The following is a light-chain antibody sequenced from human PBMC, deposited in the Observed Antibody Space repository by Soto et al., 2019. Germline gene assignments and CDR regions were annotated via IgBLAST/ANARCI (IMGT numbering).Light chain of an antibody. CDR1: QSVSSSY. Sequence: EMVLTQSPGTLSLSPGDRATLSCRASQSVSSSYLAWYQQKPGQAPRLLIYGASSRATGIPDRFSGSGSGTDFTLTISRLEPEDFAVYYCQQYGSSPPFTFGPGTKVDI. CDR2: GAS. CDR3: QQYGSSPPFT. J-gene: IGKJ3*01. V-gene: IGKV3-20*01.